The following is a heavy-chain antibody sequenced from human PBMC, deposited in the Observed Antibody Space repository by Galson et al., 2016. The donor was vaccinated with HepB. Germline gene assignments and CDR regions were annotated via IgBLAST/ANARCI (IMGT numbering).Heavy chain of an antibody. CDR1: GFTFSSYA. V-gene: IGHV3-23*01. Sequence: SLRLSCAASGFTFSSYAMSWVRQAPGKGLEWVSAISGSGGSTYYADSVKGRFTISRDNSKNTLYLQMNSLRAEDTAVYYCAKRRVRIHYGSGSSPFDYWGQGTLVTVSS. D-gene: IGHD3-10*01. CDR3: AKRRVRIHYGSGSSPFDY. CDR2: ISGSGGST. J-gene: IGHJ4*02.